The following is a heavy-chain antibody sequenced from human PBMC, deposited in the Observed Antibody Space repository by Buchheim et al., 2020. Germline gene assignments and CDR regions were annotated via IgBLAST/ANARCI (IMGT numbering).Heavy chain of an antibody. CDR3: AKRAVGSSGWSTFDS. J-gene: IGHJ4*02. V-gene: IGHV3-23*01. CDR2: IGGSGGTT. Sequence: EVQLLESGGGLVQPGGSLRLSCAASGFTFSSYAMSWVRQAPGKGLEWVSVIGGSGGTTYYADSVKGRFTISRDKSKNTVYLQMNSLRAEATAVYYCAKRAVGSSGWSTFDSWGQGTL. D-gene: IGHD6-19*01. CDR1: GFTFSSYA.